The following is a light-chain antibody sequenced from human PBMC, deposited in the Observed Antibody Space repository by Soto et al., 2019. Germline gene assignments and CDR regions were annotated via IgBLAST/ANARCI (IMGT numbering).Light chain of an antibody. Sequence: DIQMTQSPSSLSASVGDRVTITCRASQGISNYLAWYQQKPGKVPKFLIYDASTLQSGVPSRFSGNGSGTDFTRAICSLRVEEFAPYFYEQSYDAARRVAEGTKVDIK. CDR3: EQSYDAARR. CDR1: QGISNY. CDR2: DAS. J-gene: IGKJ4*01. V-gene: IGKV1-27*01.